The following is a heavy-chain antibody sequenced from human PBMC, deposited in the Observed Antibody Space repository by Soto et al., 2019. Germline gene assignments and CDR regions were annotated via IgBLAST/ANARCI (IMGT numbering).Heavy chain of an antibody. Sequence: SETLSLTCTVSGGSITSGDYYWSWIRQPPGKGLEWIAYIYYTASTYYNPSLKSRVTLSVDTSKNQFSLRMSSVTSADTAVYYCARGVAPFDFWGQGTLVTVSS. CDR2: IYYTAST. D-gene: IGHD3-10*01. CDR3: ARGVAPFDF. J-gene: IGHJ4*02. CDR1: GGSITSGDYY. V-gene: IGHV4-30-4*01.